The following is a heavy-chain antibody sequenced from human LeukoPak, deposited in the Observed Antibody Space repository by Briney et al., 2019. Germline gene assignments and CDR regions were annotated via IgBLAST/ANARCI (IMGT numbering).Heavy chain of an antibody. V-gene: IGHV1-2*02. CDR2: INPNPNSGGT. Sequence: ASVTVSFMASGYTFTDYYMHWVRQAPGQGLEWVGWINPNPNSGGTNYAQKFQGRVTMTRDTSIKTAYMELSSLRSDDTAVYYCARGSYGYDWGQGTLVTVSS. CDR3: ARGSYGYD. J-gene: IGHJ4*02. D-gene: IGHD1-26*01. CDR1: GYTFTDYY.